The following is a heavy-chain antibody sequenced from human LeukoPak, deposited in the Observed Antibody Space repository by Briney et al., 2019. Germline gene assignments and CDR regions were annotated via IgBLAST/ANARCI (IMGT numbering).Heavy chain of an antibody. CDR3: ARGGHRQKEF. D-gene: IGHD3-10*01. CDR1: GFTFRNYW. V-gene: IGHV3-7*01. CDR2: IQPDGSDK. Sequence: GGSLRLSCAASGFTFRNYWMTWVRQFPGKGLEWVAIIQPDGSDKYHVGSVKGRFTISRDNAKNSLYLQMSSLRAEDTAVYYCARGGHRQKEFWGQGTLVTASS. J-gene: IGHJ4*02.